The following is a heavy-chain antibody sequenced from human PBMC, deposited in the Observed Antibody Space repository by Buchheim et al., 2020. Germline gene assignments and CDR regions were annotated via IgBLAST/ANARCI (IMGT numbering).Heavy chain of an antibody. V-gene: IGHV3-7*01. J-gene: IGHJ5*02. D-gene: IGHD6-13*01. CDR1: GFTFTTYW. Sequence: EVQLVESGGGLVQAGGSLRLSCAASGFTFTTYWMSWVRQSPGKGLEWVANINQDGRELYYGASVKGRFTISRDNAKNSLYLQMNSRRAEDTAMYYCKRESCCQHLRDNYFDPWGRGIL. CDR3: KRESCCQHLRDNYFDP. CDR2: INQDGREL.